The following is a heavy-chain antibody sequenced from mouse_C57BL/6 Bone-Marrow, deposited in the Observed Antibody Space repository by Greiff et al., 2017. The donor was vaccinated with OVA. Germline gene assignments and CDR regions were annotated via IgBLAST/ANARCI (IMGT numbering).Heavy chain of an antibody. CDR1: GFTFSDYG. CDR2: ISSGSSTI. Sequence: DVKLVESGGGLVKPGGSLKLSCAASGFTFSDYGMHWVRQAPEKGLEWVAYISSGSSTIYYADTVKGRFTISRDNAKNTLFLQMTSLRSEDTAMYYCARTVAPGFDVWGTGTTVTVSS. V-gene: IGHV5-17*01. J-gene: IGHJ1*03. CDR3: ARTVAPGFDV. D-gene: IGHD1-1*01.